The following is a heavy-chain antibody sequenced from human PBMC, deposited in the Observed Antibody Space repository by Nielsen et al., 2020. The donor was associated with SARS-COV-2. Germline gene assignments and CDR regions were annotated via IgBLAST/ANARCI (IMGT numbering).Heavy chain of an antibody. V-gene: IGHV4-34*01. Sequence: WIRQPPGKGLEWIGEINHSGSTNYNPSLKSRVTISVDTSKNQFSLKLSSVTAADTAVYYCARHRCGSGWSNTEYYFDYWGQGTLVTVSS. J-gene: IGHJ4*02. CDR2: INHSGST. D-gene: IGHD6-19*01. CDR3: ARHRCGSGWSNTEYYFDY.